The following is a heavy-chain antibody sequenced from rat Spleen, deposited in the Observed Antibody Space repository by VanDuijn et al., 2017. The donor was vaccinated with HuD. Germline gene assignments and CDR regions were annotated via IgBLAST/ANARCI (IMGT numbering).Heavy chain of an antibody. CDR2: ISTGGGNT. V-gene: IGHV5-31*01. CDR1: GFTFNNYW. J-gene: IGHJ2*01. Sequence: EVQLVESGGGLVQPGRSLKLSCVASGFTFNNYWMTWIRQAPGKGLEWVASISTGGGNTYYRDSVKGRFTISRDNAKSTLYLQMDSLRSEDTATYYCATESFDYWGQGVMVTVSS. CDR3: ATESFDY.